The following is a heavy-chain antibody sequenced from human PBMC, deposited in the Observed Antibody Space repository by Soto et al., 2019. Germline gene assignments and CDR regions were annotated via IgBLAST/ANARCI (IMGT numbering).Heavy chain of an antibody. CDR2: TSGSGDTT. CDR1: GFTFSYYS. V-gene: IGHV3-23*01. J-gene: IGHJ6*02. CDR3: ADPVPAATHYDYDDMDV. Sequence: EVQLLESGGGLVQPGGSLRLSCAASGFTFSYYSMSWVRQAPGKGLEWVSHTSGSGDTTYYADSVKGRFTISRDNSKNPRYLLMSSLRTEEMAVYYCADPVPAATHYDYDDMDVWRQGKTVTVSS. D-gene: IGHD2-2*01.